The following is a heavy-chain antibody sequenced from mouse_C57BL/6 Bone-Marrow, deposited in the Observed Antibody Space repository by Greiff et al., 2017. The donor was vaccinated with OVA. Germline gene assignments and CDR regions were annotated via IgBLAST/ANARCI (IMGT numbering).Heavy chain of an antibody. CDR3: AKNLAYYSNPYYFDY. Sequence: EVQRVESGAELVKPGASVKLSCTASGFNIKDYYMHWVKQRTEQGLEWIGRIDPEDGETKYAPKFQGKVTITADTSSNTAYLQLSSLTSEDPAVYYCAKNLAYYSNPYYFDYWGHGTTLTVSS. CDR2: IDPEDGET. D-gene: IGHD2-5*01. V-gene: IGHV14-2*01. CDR1: GFNIKDYY. J-gene: IGHJ2*01.